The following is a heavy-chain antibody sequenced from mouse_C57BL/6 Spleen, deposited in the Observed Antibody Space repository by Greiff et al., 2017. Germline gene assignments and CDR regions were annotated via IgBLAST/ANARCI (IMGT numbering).Heavy chain of an antibody. CDR3: AREPYYYGSSYGYFDV. Sequence: EVMLVESGGGLVKPGGSLKLSCAASGFTFSSYAMSWVRQTPEKRLEWVATISDGGSYTYYPDNVKGRFTISRDNAKNNLYLQMSHLKSEDTAMYYCAREPYYYGSSYGYFDVWGTGTTVTVSS. V-gene: IGHV5-4*01. CDR1: GFTFSSYA. J-gene: IGHJ1*03. D-gene: IGHD1-1*01. CDR2: ISDGGSYT.